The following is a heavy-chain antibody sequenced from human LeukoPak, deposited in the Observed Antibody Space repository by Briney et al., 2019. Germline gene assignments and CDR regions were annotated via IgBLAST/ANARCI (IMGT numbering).Heavy chain of an antibody. V-gene: IGHV4-4*08. J-gene: IGHJ4*02. Sequence: PSETLSLTCAVSGGSISTYYWSWIRQPPGRGLEWIGYIYTTGSTNYNPSLKSRVTISVDTSKNQFSLKLSSVTAADTAVYYCARALNHYDFWSGYYRLFYYFDYLGQGTLVTVSS. D-gene: IGHD3-3*01. CDR1: GGSISTYY. CDR2: IYTTGST. CDR3: ARALNHYDFWSGYYRLFYYFDY.